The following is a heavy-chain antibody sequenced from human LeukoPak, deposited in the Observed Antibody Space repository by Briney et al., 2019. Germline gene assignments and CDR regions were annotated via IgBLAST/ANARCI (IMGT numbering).Heavy chain of an antibody. CDR3: ARGGWYSSSSSYYYYYMDV. CDR1: GYTFTGYY. CDR2: INPNSGGT. Sequence: ASVKVSCKASGYTFTGYYMHWVRQAPGQGLEWMGWINPNSGGTNYAQKFQGRVTMTRDTSISTAYMELSRLRSDDTAVYYCARGGWYSSSSSYYYYYMDVWGKGTTVTVSS. D-gene: IGHD6-6*01. V-gene: IGHV1-2*02. J-gene: IGHJ6*03.